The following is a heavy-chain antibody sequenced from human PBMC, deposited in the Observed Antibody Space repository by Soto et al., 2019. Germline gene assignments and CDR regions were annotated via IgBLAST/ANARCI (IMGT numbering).Heavy chain of an antibody. CDR1: EFTCASCA. V-gene: IGHV3-21*02. J-gene: IGHJ6*02. CDR2: ITLITNYV. CDR3: ARESRLRDRGVMRGFDGLDV. Sequence: DVQLVESGGGLVKSGGSLRLSCVASEFTCASCAMNWVRQAPGKGLEWVSSITLITNYVYYANSVRGGFTISRDNDKNSVYLQLSSLRAEDTAIYYCARESRLRDRGVMRGFDGLDVWGRGTTVTVSS. D-gene: IGHD3-10*01.